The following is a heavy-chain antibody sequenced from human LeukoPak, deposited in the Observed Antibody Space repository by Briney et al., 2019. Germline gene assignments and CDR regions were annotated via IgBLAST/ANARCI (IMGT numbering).Heavy chain of an antibody. CDR3: AREDSNPKYYYYYGMDV. V-gene: IGHV1-2*06. CDR1: GCTFTGYY. CDR2: INPNSGGT. Sequence: ASVKVSCKASGCTFTGYYMNWVRQAPGQGLEWMGRINPNSGGTKYAQKFQGRVTMTRDTSINTAYMELSRLRSDDTAVYYCAREDSNPKYYYYYGMDVWGQGTTVTVSS. D-gene: IGHD4-11*01. J-gene: IGHJ6*02.